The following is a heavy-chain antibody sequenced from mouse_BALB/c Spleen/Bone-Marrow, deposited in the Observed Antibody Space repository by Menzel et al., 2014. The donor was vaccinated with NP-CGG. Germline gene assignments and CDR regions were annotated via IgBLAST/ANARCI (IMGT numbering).Heavy chain of an antibody. CDR3: ASTEVAARYFDV. CDR1: GYSITSDFA. D-gene: IGHD1-1*01. CDR2: ISYSGST. V-gene: IGHV3-2*02. Sequence: VQLQQPGPGLVKPSQSLSLTCTATGYSITSDFAWNWIRQFPGNKLEWLVYISYSGSTSYNPSLKSRISITRDTSKNQFFLQLNSVTTEDSATYYLASTEVAARYFDVWGAGTTVTVSS. J-gene: IGHJ1*01.